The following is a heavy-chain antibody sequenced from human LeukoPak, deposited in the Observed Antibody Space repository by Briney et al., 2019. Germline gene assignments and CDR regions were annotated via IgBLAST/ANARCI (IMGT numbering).Heavy chain of an antibody. CDR1: GFTFSSYE. V-gene: IGHV3-48*03. CDR2: ISSSGSTI. J-gene: IGHJ4*02. CDR3: AKDSRPYCTNGVCSPFDY. D-gene: IGHD2-8*01. Sequence: PGGSLRLSCAASGFTFSSYEMNWVRQAPGKGLEWVSYISSSGSTIYYADSVKGRFTISRDNSKNTLYLQMNSLRAEDTAVYYCAKDSRPYCTNGVCSPFDYWGQGTLVTVSS.